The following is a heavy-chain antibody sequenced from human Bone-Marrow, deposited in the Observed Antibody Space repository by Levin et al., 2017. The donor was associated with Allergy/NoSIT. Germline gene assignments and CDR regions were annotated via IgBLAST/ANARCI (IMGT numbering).Heavy chain of an antibody. CDR3: ARDFEGGYDKAGTRPSYYYGMDV. J-gene: IGHJ6*02. V-gene: IGHV3-30*04. CDR2: ISYDGSNK. D-gene: IGHD5-12*01. CDR1: GFTFSSYA. Sequence: GGSLRLSCAASGFTFSSYAMHWVRQAPGKGLEWVAVISYDGSNKYYADSVKGRFTISRDNSKNTLYLQMNSLRAEDTAVYYCARDFEGGYDKAGTRPSYYYGMDVWGQGTTVTVSS.